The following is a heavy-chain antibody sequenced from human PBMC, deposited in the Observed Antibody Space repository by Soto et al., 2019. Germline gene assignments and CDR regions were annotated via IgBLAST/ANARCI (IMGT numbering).Heavy chain of an antibody. V-gene: IGHV3-30*19. CDR1: GFRFKSFV. CDR2: TSYDGNNK. D-gene: IGHD3-16*01. CDR3: ARWGTTGGFDL. J-gene: IGHJ4*02. Sequence: ESGGGVVQPGTSLRLSCAASGFRFKSFVMHWVRQAPGKGLDWVAFTSYDGNNKDYGDSVKGRFTVSRDNSQNTLHLQMDFLRPEDTALYYCARWGTTGGFDLWGQGPLVSVSS.